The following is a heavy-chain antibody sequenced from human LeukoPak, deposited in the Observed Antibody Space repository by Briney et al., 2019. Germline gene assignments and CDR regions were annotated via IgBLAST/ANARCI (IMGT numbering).Heavy chain of an antibody. Sequence: ASVKVSCKASGYTFTSYGISWVRQAPGQGLEWMGWISAYNGNTNYAQKLQGRVTMTTDTSTSTAYMELRSLRSDDTAVYYCARARSDYGDYLNYYYYMDVWGKGTTVTISS. CDR3: ARARSDYGDYLNYYYYMDV. D-gene: IGHD4-17*01. CDR2: ISAYNGNT. V-gene: IGHV1-18*01. J-gene: IGHJ6*03. CDR1: GYTFTSYG.